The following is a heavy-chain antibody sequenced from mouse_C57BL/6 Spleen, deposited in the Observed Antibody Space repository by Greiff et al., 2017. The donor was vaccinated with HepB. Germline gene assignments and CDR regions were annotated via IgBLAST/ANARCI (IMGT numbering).Heavy chain of an antibody. CDR3: ARGGLRGHY. J-gene: IGHJ2*01. V-gene: IGHV1-26*01. CDR2: INPNNGGT. Sequence: EVQLQQSGPELVKPGASVKISCKASGYTFTDYYMNWVKQSHGKSLEWIGDINPNNGGTSYNQKFKGKATLTVDKSSSTAYMELRSLTSEDSAVYYCARGGLRGHYWGQGTTLTVSS. CDR1: GYTFTDYY. D-gene: IGHD1-1*01.